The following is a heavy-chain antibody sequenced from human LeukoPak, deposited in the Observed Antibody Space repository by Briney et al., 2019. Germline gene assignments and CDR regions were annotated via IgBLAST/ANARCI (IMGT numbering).Heavy chain of an antibody. D-gene: IGHD2-21*01. V-gene: IGHV3-21*01. CDR1: GFTFSSYN. J-gene: IGHJ6*03. CDR2: ITSSSSYI. Sequence: GGSLRLSCAASGFTFSSYNMNWVRQAPGKGLEWVSSITSSSSYIYYADSVKGRFTISRDNAKNSLYLQINSLRAEDTAVYYCARRDYSDYYMDVWGKGTTVTISS. CDR3: ARRDYSDYYMDV.